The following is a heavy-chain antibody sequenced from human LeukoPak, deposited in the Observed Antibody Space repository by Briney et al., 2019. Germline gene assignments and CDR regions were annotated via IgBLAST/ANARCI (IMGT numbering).Heavy chain of an antibody. Sequence: SETLSLTCAVYGGSFSGYYWSWIRQPPGKGLEWIGEINHSGSTNYNPSLKSRLTISVDTSKNQFSLKLSSVTAADTAVYYCARDGLLWFGTSWFDPWGQGTLVTVSS. CDR1: GGSFSGYY. V-gene: IGHV4-34*01. CDR3: ARDGLLWFGTSWFDP. D-gene: IGHD3-10*01. CDR2: INHSGST. J-gene: IGHJ5*02.